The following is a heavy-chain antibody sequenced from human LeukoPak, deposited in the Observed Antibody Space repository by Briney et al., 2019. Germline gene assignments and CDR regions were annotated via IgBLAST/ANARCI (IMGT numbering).Heavy chain of an antibody. CDR2: TYYRSKWYN. Sequence: SQTLSLTCAISGDSVSSNSAAWNWIRQSPSRGLEWLGRTYYRSKWYNDYAVSVKSQITINPDPSKNQFSMQLNSVTPEDTAVYYWARGRRGGWNLDAFDIWGQGTMVTVSS. V-gene: IGHV6-1*01. CDR3: ARGRRGGWNLDAFDI. J-gene: IGHJ3*02. D-gene: IGHD1-1*01. CDR1: GDSVSSNSAA.